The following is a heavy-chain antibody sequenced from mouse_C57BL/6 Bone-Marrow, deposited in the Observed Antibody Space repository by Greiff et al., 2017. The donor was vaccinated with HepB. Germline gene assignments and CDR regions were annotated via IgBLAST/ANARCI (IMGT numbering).Heavy chain of an antibody. D-gene: IGHD2-1*01. V-gene: IGHV5-9*01. Sequence: EVNLVESGGGLVKPGGSLKLSCAASGFTFSSYTMSWVRQTPEKRLEWVATISGGGGNTYYPDSVKGRFTISRDNAKNTLYLQMSSLRSEDTALYYCARHYGNRYWYFDVWGTGTTVTVSS. CDR2: ISGGGGNT. J-gene: IGHJ1*03. CDR3: ARHYGNRYWYFDV. CDR1: GFTFSSYT.